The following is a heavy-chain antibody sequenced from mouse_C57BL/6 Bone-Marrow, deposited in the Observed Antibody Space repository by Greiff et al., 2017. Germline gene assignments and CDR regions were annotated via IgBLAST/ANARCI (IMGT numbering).Heavy chain of an antibody. CDR3: ASYDGYPAWFAY. J-gene: IGHJ3*01. CDR1: GFTFSSYA. CDR2: ISDGGSYT. V-gene: IGHV5-4*01. Sequence: EVQRVESGGGLVKPGGSLKLSCAASGFTFSSYAMSWVRQTPEKRLEWVATISDGGSYTYYPDNVKGRFTISRDNAKNNLYLQMSHLKSEDTAMYYCASYDGYPAWFAYWGQGTLVTVSA. D-gene: IGHD2-3*01.